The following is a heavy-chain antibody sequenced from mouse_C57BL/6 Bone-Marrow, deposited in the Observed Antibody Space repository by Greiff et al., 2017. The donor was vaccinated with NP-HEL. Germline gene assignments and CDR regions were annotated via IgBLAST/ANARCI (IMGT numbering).Heavy chain of an antibody. J-gene: IGHJ1*03. D-gene: IGHD1-1*01. V-gene: IGHV1-64*01. CDR1: GYTFTSYW. Sequence: QVQLQQPGAELVKPGASVKLSCKASGYTFTSYWMHWVKQRPGQGLEWIGMIHPNSGSTNYNEKFKSKATLTVDKSSSTAYMQFSSLTSEDSAVYYCARSGSYWFFDVWGTGTTVTVSS. CDR3: ARSGSYWFFDV. CDR2: IHPNSGST.